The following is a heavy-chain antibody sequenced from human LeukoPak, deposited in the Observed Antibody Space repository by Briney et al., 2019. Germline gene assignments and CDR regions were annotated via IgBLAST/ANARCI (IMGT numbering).Heavy chain of an antibody. CDR3: ARDSSPLYYYDSSGYVNFDY. J-gene: IGHJ4*03. CDR2: INPNSGGT. CDR1: GYTFTGYY. V-gene: IGHV1-2*02. Sequence: ASVKVSCKASGYTFTGYYMHWVRQAPGQGLEWMGWINPNSGGTNYAQKFQGRVTMTRDTSISTAYMELSRLRSDDTAVYYCARDSSPLYYYDSSGYVNFDYWGQGTTVTVSS. D-gene: IGHD3-22*01.